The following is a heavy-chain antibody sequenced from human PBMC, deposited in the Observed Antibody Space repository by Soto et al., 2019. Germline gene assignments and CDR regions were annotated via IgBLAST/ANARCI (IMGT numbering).Heavy chain of an antibody. CDR2: IYHSGST. V-gene: IGHV4-4*02. J-gene: IGHJ4*02. CDR3: ARVAVAGTRVDY. Sequence: SQTLSLTCAVSGGSIINSGWWSWVRQPPGKGLEWIGEIYHSGSTNYNPSLKSRVTISVDKSKNQFSLKLSSVTAADTAVYYCARVAVAGTRVDYWGQGTLVTVSS. CDR1: GGSIINSGW. D-gene: IGHD6-19*01.